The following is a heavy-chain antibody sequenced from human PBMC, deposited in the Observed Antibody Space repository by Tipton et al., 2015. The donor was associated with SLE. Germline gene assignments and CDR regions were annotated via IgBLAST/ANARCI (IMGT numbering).Heavy chain of an antibody. J-gene: IGHJ6*03. Sequence: TLSLTCSVSGGSISSGGSGFYYWGWVRQPPGKGLEFIGSISYTGSTYYNLSLKSRVTISVDMSKNEFSLKLSSVTAADTAVYYCEGAATAANFYLDVWGKGLTVTVSS. CDR3: EGAATAANFYLDV. D-gene: IGHD6-25*01. V-gene: IGHV4-39*07. CDR2: ISYTGST. CDR1: GGSISSGGSGFYY.